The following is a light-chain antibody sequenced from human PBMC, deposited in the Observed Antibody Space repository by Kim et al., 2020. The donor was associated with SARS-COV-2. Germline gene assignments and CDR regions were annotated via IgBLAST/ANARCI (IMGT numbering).Light chain of an antibody. CDR2: GRT. CDR1: QGISSW. J-gene: IGKJ2*01. CDR3: QQVSSFPHT. V-gene: IGKV1-12*01. Sequence: ASVGDRVTITCRASQGISSWLVWYQQKAGKAPKLLIRGRTNLQSGVPSRFSGSGSETGFILTISGLQPEDFATYYCQQVSSFPHTFGRRAKVDI.